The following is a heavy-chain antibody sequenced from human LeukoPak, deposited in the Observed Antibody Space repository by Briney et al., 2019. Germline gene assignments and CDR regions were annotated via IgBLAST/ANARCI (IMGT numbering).Heavy chain of an antibody. J-gene: IGHJ4*02. V-gene: IGHV1-18*01. D-gene: IGHD5-18*01. Sequence: ASVTVSYKASGYTFTSYGISWVRQAPGQGLEWMGWISAYNGNTNYAQKLQGRVTMTTDTSTSTAYMELRSLRPDDTAVYYCARDSSAMVMDYWGQGTLVTVSS. CDR2: ISAYNGNT. CDR3: ARDSSAMVMDY. CDR1: GYTFTSYG.